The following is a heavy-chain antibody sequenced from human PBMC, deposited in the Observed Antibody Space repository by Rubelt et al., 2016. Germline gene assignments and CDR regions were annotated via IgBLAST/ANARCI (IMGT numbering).Heavy chain of an antibody. CDR3: VRYSTATMNHH. D-gene: IGHD2-21*02. V-gene: IGHV4-59*08. Sequence: QVQLQESGPGLVKPSETLSLTCTVSGASIRSYYWSWIRQPPGKGLEWIGNIYYTGSTNYSPSLKSRVAISVDTSKNQFSLRLSSPTAADTAVYYCVRYSTATMNHHWGQGALVTVSS. J-gene: IGHJ5*02. CDR1: GASIRSYY. CDR2: IYYTGST.